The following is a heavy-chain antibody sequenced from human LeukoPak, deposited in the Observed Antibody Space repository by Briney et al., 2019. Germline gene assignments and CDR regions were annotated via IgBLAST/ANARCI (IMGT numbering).Heavy chain of an antibody. CDR2: ISAYNGNT. Sequence: GASVKVSCKASGYTFTSYGISWVRQAPGQGLEWMGWISAYNGNTNYAQKLQGRVTMTTDTSTSTAYMELRSLRSDDTAVYYCARFYDFWSGYIDLVSYYFDYWGQGALVTVSS. CDR3: ARFYDFWSGYIDLVSYYFDY. CDR1: GYTFTSYG. J-gene: IGHJ4*02. D-gene: IGHD3-3*01. V-gene: IGHV1-18*01.